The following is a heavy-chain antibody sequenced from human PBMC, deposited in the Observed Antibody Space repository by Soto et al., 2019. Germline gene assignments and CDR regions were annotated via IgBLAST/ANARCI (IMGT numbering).Heavy chain of an antibody. Sequence: PGGSLRLSCAASGFTFDDYAMHWVRQAPGKGLEWVSGISWNSGSIGYADSVKGRFTISRDNAKNSLYLQMNSLRAEGTALYYCAKIEVRGVIITSGGAFDIWGQGTMVTVSS. D-gene: IGHD3-10*01. CDR2: ISWNSGSI. CDR1: GFTFDDYA. CDR3: AKIEVRGVIITSGGAFDI. J-gene: IGHJ3*02. V-gene: IGHV3-9*01.